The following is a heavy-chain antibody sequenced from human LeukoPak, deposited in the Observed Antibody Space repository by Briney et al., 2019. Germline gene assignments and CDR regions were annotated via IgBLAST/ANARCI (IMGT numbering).Heavy chain of an antibody. CDR2: IIPIFGTA. Sequence: ASVKVSCKASGGTFSSYAISWVRQAPGQGLEWMGGIIPIFGTANYAQKFQGRVTITADESTSTAYMELSSLRSEDTAVYYCASSRIAARSSDYWGQGTLVTVSS. CDR1: GGTFSSYA. J-gene: IGHJ4*02. V-gene: IGHV1-69*13. D-gene: IGHD6-13*01. CDR3: ASSRIAARSSDY.